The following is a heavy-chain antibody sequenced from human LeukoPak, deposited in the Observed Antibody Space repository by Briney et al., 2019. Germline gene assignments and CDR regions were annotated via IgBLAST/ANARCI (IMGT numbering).Heavy chain of an antibody. J-gene: IGHJ3*02. CDR2: IYYSGST. CDR3: ARGWEVVTAPGLPDAFDI. V-gene: IGHV4-61*01. Sequence: KTSETLSLTCTVSGGSVSSGSYYWSWIRQPPGKGLEWIGYIYYSGSTNYNPSLKSRVTISVDTSKNQFSLKLSSVTAADTAVYYCARGWEVVTAPGLPDAFDIWGQGTMVTVSS. D-gene: IGHD2-21*02. CDR1: GGSVSSGSYY.